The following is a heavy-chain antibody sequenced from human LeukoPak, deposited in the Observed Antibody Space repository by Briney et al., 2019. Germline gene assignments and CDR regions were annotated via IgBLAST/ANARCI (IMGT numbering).Heavy chain of an antibody. CDR2: MNPNSGNT. Sequence: GASVQVSCKASGYTFTSYDINWVRQATGQGLEWMGWMNPNSGNTGYAQKFQGRVTMTRNTSISTAYMELSSLRSEDTAVYYCARAEDYYGSGSDYWGQGTLVTVSS. CDR1: GYTFTSYD. V-gene: IGHV1-8*01. CDR3: ARAEDYYGSGSDY. J-gene: IGHJ4*02. D-gene: IGHD3-10*01.